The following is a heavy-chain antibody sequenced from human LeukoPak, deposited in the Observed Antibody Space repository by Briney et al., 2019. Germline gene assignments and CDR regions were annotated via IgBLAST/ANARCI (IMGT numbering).Heavy chain of an antibody. CDR1: GGSISNYY. Sequence: PSETLSLTCTVSGGSISNYYWSWIRQPPGKGLEWIGYIYYSGSTNYNPSLKSRVTISVDTSKNQFSLKLSSVTAADTAVYYCARVAKAAAGTGLGYYYYYMDVWGKGTTVTVSS. D-gene: IGHD6-13*01. CDR2: IYYSGST. J-gene: IGHJ6*03. V-gene: IGHV4-59*01. CDR3: ARVAKAAAGTGLGYYYYYMDV.